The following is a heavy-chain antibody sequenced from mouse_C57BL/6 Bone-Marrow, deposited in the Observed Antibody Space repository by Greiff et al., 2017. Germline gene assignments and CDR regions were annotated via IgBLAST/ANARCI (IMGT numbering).Heavy chain of an antibody. CDR2: IYPGSGNT. Sequence: QVQLQQSGAELVRPGASVKLSCKASGYTFTDYYINWVKQRPGQGLEWIARIYPGSGNTYYNEKFKGKATLTAEKSSSTAYMQLSSLTSEDSAVYFCARKGNYSNYVYAMDYWGQGTSVTVSS. CDR1: GYTFTDYY. CDR3: ARKGNYSNYVYAMDY. D-gene: IGHD2-5*01. V-gene: IGHV1-76*01. J-gene: IGHJ4*01.